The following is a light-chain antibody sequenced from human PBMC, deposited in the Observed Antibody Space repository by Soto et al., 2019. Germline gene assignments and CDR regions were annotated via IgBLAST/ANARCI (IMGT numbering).Light chain of an antibody. V-gene: IGKV3D-11*02. J-gene: IGKJ5*01. CDR2: GAS. CDR3: QQRSNCPIT. Sequence: EIVLTQSPGTLSLSPGERATLSCRASQSVSNNYLAWYQQKPGQAPRLLIYGASNRATGIPARFSGSGPGTDFTLTISSLEPEDFAVYYRQQRSNCPITFGQGTRLEIK. CDR1: QSVSNNY.